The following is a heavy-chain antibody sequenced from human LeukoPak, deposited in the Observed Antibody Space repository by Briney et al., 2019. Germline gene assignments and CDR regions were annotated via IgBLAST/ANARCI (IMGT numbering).Heavy chain of an antibody. V-gene: IGHV1-18*01. D-gene: IGHD3-22*01. CDR1: GYTFTSYG. Sequence: ASVKVSCKVSGYTFTSYGISWVRQAPGQGLEWMGWISAYNGNTNYAQKLQGRVTMTTDTSTSTAYMELRSLRSDDTAVYYCARHYYDSSGYYEPQFDYWGQGTLVTVSS. J-gene: IGHJ4*02. CDR3: ARHYYDSSGYYEPQFDY. CDR2: ISAYNGNT.